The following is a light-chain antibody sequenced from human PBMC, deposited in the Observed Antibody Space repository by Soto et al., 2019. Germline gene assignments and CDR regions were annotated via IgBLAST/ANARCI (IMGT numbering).Light chain of an antibody. CDR3: QHYNSYPWT. CDR1: QSISSW. J-gene: IGKJ1*01. CDR2: KAP. Sequence: DIQMTQSPSILSASVGDRVTITCRASQSISSWLAWYQQKPGKAPTLLIYKAPHLESGVPSRFIGSGSGPDFTLTICSLQPSDFATYYCQHYNSYPWTVGQGTKVDSK. V-gene: IGKV1-5*03.